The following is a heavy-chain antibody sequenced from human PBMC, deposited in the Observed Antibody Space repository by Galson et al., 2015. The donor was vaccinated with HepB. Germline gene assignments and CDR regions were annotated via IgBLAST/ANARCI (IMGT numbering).Heavy chain of an antibody. CDR2: ISSSGSTI. Sequence: SLRLSCAASGFAFSSYEMNRVRQAPGKGLEWVSYISSSGSTIYYADSVKGRFTISRDNAKNSLYLQMNSLRAEDTAVYYCARAGTLVYYFDYWGQGTLVTVSS. D-gene: IGHD6-13*01. J-gene: IGHJ4*02. CDR1: GFAFSSYE. CDR3: ARAGTLVYYFDY. V-gene: IGHV3-48*03.